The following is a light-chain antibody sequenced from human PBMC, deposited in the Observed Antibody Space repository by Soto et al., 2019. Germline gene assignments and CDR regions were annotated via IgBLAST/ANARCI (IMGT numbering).Light chain of an antibody. Sequence: ETVLTQSPATLSVSPGERATLSCRASQSVSSNLAWYQQKPGQAPRLLIYGASTRATGIPARFSGSGSGTEFTLTISSLQSEDFAVYYCQQYNNWPPVTFGQGTKVDI. CDR3: QQYNNWPPVT. CDR1: QSVSSN. CDR2: GAS. V-gene: IGKV3-15*01. J-gene: IGKJ1*01.